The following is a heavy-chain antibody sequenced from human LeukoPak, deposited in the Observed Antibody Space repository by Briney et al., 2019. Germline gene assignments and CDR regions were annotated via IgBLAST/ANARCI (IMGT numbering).Heavy chain of an antibody. V-gene: IGHV3-21*01. CDR3: ARERVVAATPGYYYYGMDV. D-gene: IGHD2-15*01. CDR1: GFTFSSYS. Sequence: PGGSLRLSCAASGFTFSSYSMNWVRQAPGKGLEWVSSISSSSSYIYYADSVKGRFTISRDNAKNSLYLQMNSLRAEDTAVYYCARERVVAATPGYYYYGMDVWGQGTTVTVSS. J-gene: IGHJ6*02. CDR2: ISSSSSYI.